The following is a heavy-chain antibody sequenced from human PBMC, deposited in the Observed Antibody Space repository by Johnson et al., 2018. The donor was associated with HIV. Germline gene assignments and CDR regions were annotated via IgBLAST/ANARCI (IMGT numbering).Heavy chain of an antibody. Sequence: QVQVVESGGGVVQPGKSLRLSCAASGLTFSDFAMHWVRQAPGKGLEWVAVTSYDGINKYYATSVKGRFTISRDNSKNTLYLQMNSMRAEDTAVYYCARGGPYDSGIIDAFDIWGQGTMVTVSS. CDR3: ARGGPYDSGIIDAFDI. CDR2: TSYDGINK. D-gene: IGHD3-10*01. CDR1: GLTFSDFA. V-gene: IGHV3-30-3*01. J-gene: IGHJ3*02.